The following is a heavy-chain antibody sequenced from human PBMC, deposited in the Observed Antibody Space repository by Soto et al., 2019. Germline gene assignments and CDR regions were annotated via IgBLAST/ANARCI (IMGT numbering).Heavy chain of an antibody. CDR1: GGSLSSSSYY. V-gene: IGHV4-39*01. D-gene: IGHD3-9*01. Sequence: SETLSLTCTVSGGSLSSSSYYWGWIRQPPGKGLEWIGSIYYSGSTYYNPSLKSRVTISVDTSKNQFSLKLSSVTAADTAVYYCARGRYFDDYYYYSGMDVWGQGTTVTVSS. CDR2: IYYSGST. J-gene: IGHJ6*02. CDR3: ARGRYFDDYYYYSGMDV.